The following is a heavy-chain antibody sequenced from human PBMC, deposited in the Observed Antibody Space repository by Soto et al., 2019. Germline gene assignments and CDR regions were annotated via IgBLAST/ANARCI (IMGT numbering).Heavy chain of an antibody. D-gene: IGHD1-7*01. V-gene: IGHV3-74*01. CDR3: ARSLPGTYGAFDL. Sequence: PVGSLRLSCAASEFTFRSYWMHWVRRSPGKGLVWVSRISGDGSSTNYADSVKGRFAISRDNAKNTVYLQIDSLRAEDTAVYYCARSLPGTYGAFDLWGQGTMVTVSS. CDR1: EFTFRSYW. J-gene: IGHJ3*01. CDR2: ISGDGSST.